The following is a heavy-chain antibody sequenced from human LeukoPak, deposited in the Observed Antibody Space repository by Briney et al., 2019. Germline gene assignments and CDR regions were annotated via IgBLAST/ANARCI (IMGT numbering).Heavy chain of an antibody. CDR1: GGSISSYY. CDR3: ARHPDDYDILTGPPIYFDY. CDR2: IYYSGST. Sequence: PSETLSLTCTVSGGSISSYYWSWIRQPPGKGLEWIGYIYYSGSTNYNPSLKSRVTISVDTSKNQFSLKLSSVTAADTAVYYCARHPDDYDILTGPPIYFDYWGQGTLVTVSS. V-gene: IGHV4-59*08. D-gene: IGHD3-9*01. J-gene: IGHJ4*02.